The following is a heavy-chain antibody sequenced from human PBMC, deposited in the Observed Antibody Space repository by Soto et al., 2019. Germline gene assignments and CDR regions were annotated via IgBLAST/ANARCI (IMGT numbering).Heavy chain of an antibody. CDR2: IYHSGVT. J-gene: IGHJ4*02. CDR1: GGSISSSYW. V-gene: IGHV4-4*02. Sequence: SETLSLTCAVSGGSISSSYWWTWVRQPPGKGLEWIGEIYHSGVTNYNPSLKSRVSISVDKSKNQFSLKLSSVTAADTAVYYCARDEPMGSGWFLNYWGQGTLVTVS. CDR3: ARDEPMGSGWFLNY. D-gene: IGHD6-19*01.